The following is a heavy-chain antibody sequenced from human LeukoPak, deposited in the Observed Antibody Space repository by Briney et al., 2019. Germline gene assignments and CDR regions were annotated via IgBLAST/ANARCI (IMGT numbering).Heavy chain of an antibody. CDR3: AKRPRSGWYFDY. CDR1: GFTFDDYA. D-gene: IGHD6-19*01. J-gene: IGHJ4*02. CDR2: ISWNSGSI. Sequence: GGSLRLSCAASGFTFDDYAMHWVRQAPGKGLEWVSGISWNSGSIAYADSVKGRFTISRDNAKNSLYLQMNSLTTEDTALYYCAKRPRSGWYFDYWGQGTLVTVSS. V-gene: IGHV3-9*01.